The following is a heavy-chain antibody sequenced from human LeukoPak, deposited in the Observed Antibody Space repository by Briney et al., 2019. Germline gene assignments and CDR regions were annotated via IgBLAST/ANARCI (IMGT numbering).Heavy chain of an antibody. Sequence: GGSLTLSWAPSGFSFSDYSLNWFRQAPGGGLEWVSSISKGSGYIYYTDSVKGRFTISRDNAKNSLFLQMNSLRAEGTAVYYCVRAPTTGAYYFDYWGQGTLITVSS. J-gene: IGHJ4*02. CDR2: ISKGSGYI. D-gene: IGHD1-26*01. CDR1: GFSFSDYS. CDR3: VRAPTTGAYYFDY. V-gene: IGHV3-21*01.